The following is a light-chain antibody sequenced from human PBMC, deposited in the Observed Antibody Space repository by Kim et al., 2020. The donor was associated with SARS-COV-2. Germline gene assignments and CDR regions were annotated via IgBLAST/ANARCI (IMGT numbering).Light chain of an antibody. J-gene: IGLJ1*01. CDR2: EVS. Sequence: QSVTISCTGTSSDVGSYTRVSWYQQPPGTAPKLIIYEVSNRPTGVPDRFFGSKSGNTASLTISGLQAEDEADYYCSSYANSDTFVFGSGTKVTVL. V-gene: IGLV2-18*02. CDR3: SSYANSDTFV. CDR1: SSDVGSYTR.